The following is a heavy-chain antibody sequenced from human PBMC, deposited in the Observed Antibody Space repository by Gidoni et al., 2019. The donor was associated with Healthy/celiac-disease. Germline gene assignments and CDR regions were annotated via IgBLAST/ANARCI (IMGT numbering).Heavy chain of an antibody. CDR1: GFTFSSYG. Sequence: QVQLVESGGGVVQPGRSLRLSCAASGFTFSSYGMHWVRQAPGKGLEWVAVIWYDGSNKYYADSVKGRFTSSRDNSKNTLYLQMNSLRAEDTAVYYCARDDYDILTGYFPQYYYYYGMDVWGQGTTVTVSS. CDR2: IWYDGSNK. D-gene: IGHD3-9*01. CDR3: ARDDYDILTGYFPQYYYYYGMDV. J-gene: IGHJ6*02. V-gene: IGHV3-33*01.